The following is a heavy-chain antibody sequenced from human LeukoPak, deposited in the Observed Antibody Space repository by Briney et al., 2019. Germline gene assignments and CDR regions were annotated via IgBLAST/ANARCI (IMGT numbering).Heavy chain of an antibody. CDR3: TRGLVVVAQYFQH. J-gene: IGHJ1*01. V-gene: IGHV3-48*01. CDR2: IDTTSTTM. CDR1: GFTFDTYT. D-gene: IGHD2-15*01. Sequence: GGSLRLSCAASGFTFDTYTMNWVRQAPGTGLEWVSCIDTTSTTMYYADSVKGRFTISRDNAKNSLYLQMNSLRVEDTAVYYCTRGLVVVAQYFQHWGQGTLVTVSS.